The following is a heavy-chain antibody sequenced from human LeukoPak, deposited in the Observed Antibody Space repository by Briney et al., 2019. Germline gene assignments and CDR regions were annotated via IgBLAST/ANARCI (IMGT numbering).Heavy chain of an antibody. J-gene: IGHJ4*02. V-gene: IGHV1-2*02. CDR2: IHPNSGGT. CDR3: GRKSAARKTSEFDY. D-gene: IGHD6-6*01. CDR1: GYTFTGYY. Sequence: GASVKVSCKASGYTFTGYYMNWVRQAPGQGLEWMGWIHPNSGGTNYAQKFQGRVTMTRDTSISTAYMELSRLTSDDTAVYYCGRKSAARKTSEFDYWGQGTLVTVSS.